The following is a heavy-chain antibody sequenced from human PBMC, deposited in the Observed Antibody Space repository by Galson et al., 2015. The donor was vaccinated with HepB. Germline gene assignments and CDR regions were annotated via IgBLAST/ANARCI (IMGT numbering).Heavy chain of an antibody. CDR2: ISGSGGSK. J-gene: IGHJ4*02. CDR1: GFTFSSYA. CDR3: AIGGGSSPFDY. D-gene: IGHD6-6*01. Sequence: SLRLSCAASGFTFSSYAMSWVRQAPGKGLEWVSSISGSGGSKYYADSAKGRFTISRDNSNNTLYLQMNSLRAEDTAVYYCAIGGGSSPFDYWGQGTLVIVSS. V-gene: IGHV3-23*01.